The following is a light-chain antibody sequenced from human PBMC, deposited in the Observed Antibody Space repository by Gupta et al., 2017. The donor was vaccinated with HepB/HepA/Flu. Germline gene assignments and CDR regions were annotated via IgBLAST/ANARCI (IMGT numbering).Light chain of an antibody. V-gene: IGLV4-69*01. CDR1: SGHSSNA. CDR2: IYSDGRH. Sequence: LVLTQSPYASASLGASVKLTCALSSGHSSNAIAWHQQQPEKRPRYLMKIYSDGRHSKGDGIPDRFSGSSSGAERYLTITSLRSEDEADYYCQTWATVIVGFCGGTKLTVL. J-gene: IGLJ2*01. CDR3: QTWATVIVG.